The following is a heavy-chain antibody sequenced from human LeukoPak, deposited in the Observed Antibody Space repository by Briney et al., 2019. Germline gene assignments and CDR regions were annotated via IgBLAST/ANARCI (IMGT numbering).Heavy chain of an antibody. CDR2: INPSGGST. D-gene: IGHD5-18*01. Sequence: ASVKVSCKASGYTFTRDYMHWVRQAPGQGLEWMAMINPSGGSTTYAQKFQGRVTMTTDTSTRTVYMELSSLRFEDTAVYYCAGEFAAMVTKAFDIWGPGTMVTVSS. CDR3: AGEFAAMVTKAFDI. V-gene: IGHV1-46*01. CDR1: GYTFTRDY. J-gene: IGHJ3*02.